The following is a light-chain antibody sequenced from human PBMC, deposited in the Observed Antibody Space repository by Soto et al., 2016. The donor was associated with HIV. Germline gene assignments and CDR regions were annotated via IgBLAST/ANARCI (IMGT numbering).Light chain of an antibody. V-gene: IGKV1-27*01. Sequence: DIQMTQSPSSLSASVGDRVTITCRASLGISNYLAWYQQKAGKAPKLLISAASTLESGVPSRFRGSGSGTDFTLTITSLQPEDVATYYCQKYNGAPALTFGGGTKVEIK. CDR2: AAS. J-gene: IGKJ4*01. CDR1: LGISNY. CDR3: QKYNGAPALT.